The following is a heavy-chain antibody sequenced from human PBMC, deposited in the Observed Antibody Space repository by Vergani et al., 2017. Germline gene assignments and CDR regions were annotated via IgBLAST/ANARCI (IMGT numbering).Heavy chain of an antibody. CDR3: AREKGTGDLDY. Sequence: QVQLVQSGAEVKKPGASVKVSCKASGYTFSSYGISWVRQAPGQGLEWMGWISPYNGHTEYAQRLQGRVNMTTDTSTSTADMELRSLRSDDTAVYSCAREKGTGDLDYWGQGTLVTVSS. CDR1: GYTFSSYG. V-gene: IGHV1-18*01. D-gene: IGHD7-27*01. J-gene: IGHJ4*02. CDR2: ISPYNGHT.